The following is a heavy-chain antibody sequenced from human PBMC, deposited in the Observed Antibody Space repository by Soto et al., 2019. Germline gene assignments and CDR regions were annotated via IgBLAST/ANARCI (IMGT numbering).Heavy chain of an antibody. CDR2: IYHSGST. CDR1: GDSVGSRFW. V-gene: IGHV4-4*02. Sequence: SETLSLTYAVSGDSVGSRFWWSWVRQSPGKGLEWIGEIYHSGSTNYNPSLKSRVTISVDKSKNQFSLKLSSVTAADTAVYYCATLKGYSSGWWSHWGQGTPVTVSS. J-gene: IGHJ1*01. D-gene: IGHD6-19*01. CDR3: ATLKGYSSGWWSH.